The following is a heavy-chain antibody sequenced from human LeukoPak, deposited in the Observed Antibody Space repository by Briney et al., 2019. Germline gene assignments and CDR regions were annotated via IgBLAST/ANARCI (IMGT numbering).Heavy chain of an antibody. CDR3: AREDNGSEGAFDI. CDR1: GYTFTTHA. Sequence: GASVKVSCKASGYTFTTHAMNWVRQAPGQGLEWMGWINTNTGNPTYAQGFTGFTGRFVFSLDTSVSTAYLQISSLKAEDTAVYYCAREDNGSEGAFDIWGQGTMVTVSS. CDR2: INTNTGNP. J-gene: IGHJ3*02. V-gene: IGHV7-4-1*02. D-gene: IGHD1-26*01.